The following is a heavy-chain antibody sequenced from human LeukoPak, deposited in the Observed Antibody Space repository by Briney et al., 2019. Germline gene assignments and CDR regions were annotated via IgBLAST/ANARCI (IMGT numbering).Heavy chain of an antibody. CDR2: INHSGST. V-gene: IGHV4-34*01. CDR1: GGSFSGYY. D-gene: IGHD3-3*01. J-gene: IGHJ4*02. Sequence: SETLSLTCAVYGGSFSGYYWSWIRQPPGKGLEWIGEINHSGSTNYSPSLKSRVTISVDTSKNQFSLKLSSVTAADTAVYYYAREKAYYDFWSGFEWGQGTLVTVSS. CDR3: AREKAYYDFWSGFE.